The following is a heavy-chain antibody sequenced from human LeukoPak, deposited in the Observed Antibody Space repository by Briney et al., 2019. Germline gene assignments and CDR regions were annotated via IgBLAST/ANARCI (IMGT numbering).Heavy chain of an antibody. Sequence: GGSLRLSCAASGFTVSSNYMSWVRQAPGKGLEWVSSISTSSTYIYYTDSVKGRFTMSRDNAKNSMYLQMNSLRAEDTAVYYCARGPDRVGWLPDNWFDPWGQGTLVTVSS. CDR3: ARGPDRVGWLPDNWFDP. D-gene: IGHD6-19*01. J-gene: IGHJ5*02. V-gene: IGHV3-21*01. CDR2: ISTSSTYI. CDR1: GFTVSSNY.